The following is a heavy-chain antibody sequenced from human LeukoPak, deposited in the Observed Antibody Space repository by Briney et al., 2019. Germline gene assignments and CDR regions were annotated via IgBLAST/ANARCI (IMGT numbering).Heavy chain of an antibody. CDR1: GFTFSSYA. J-gene: IGHJ4*02. CDR3: EKDRGFDY. Sequence: GGSLRLSCAAPGFTFSSYAMSWVRQAPGKGLEWVSAISGSGGSTYYADSVKGRFTISGGNSKNTLYLQMNSLRAEDTAVYYCEKDRGFDYWGQGTLVTVSS. V-gene: IGHV3-23*01. CDR2: ISGSGGST.